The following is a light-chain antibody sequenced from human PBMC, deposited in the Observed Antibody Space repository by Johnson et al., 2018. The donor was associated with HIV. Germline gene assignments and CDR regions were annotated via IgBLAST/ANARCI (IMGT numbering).Light chain of an antibody. CDR3: GTWDSSLTAYV. Sequence: QSVLSQPPSVSAAPGQNVTISCSGNSSNIGNNYVSWYQHFPGTAPKLLIYDNNKRPSGIPARFSGSKSGTSATLGITGLQTGAGAYYYCGTWDSSLTAYVFGTGTKVTVL. J-gene: IGLJ1*01. V-gene: IGLV1-51*01. CDR1: SSNIGNNY. CDR2: DNN.